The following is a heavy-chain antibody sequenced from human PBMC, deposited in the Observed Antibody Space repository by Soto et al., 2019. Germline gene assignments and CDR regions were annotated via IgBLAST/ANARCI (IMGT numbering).Heavy chain of an antibody. Sequence: GASVKVSCKASGFTFTNYGISWVRQAPGQGLEWMGRISAYKGNTNYAQKFQGRVTMTTDTSTSAAYLELRSLRSDDMAVYFCASRSGQLPYYFDYWGQGTQVTVSS. D-gene: IGHD6-6*01. CDR1: GFTFTNYG. V-gene: IGHV1-18*03. CDR3: ASRSGQLPYYFDY. CDR2: ISAYKGNT. J-gene: IGHJ4*02.